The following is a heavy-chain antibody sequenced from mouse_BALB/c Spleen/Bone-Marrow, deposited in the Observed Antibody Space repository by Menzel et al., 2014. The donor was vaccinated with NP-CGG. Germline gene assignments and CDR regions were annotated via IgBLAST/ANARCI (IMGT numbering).Heavy chain of an antibody. CDR3: ASYRYAWYFDV. Sequence: EVPLQQSGAELVKPGASVKLSCTASGFNIKDTYMHWVKQRPEQGLEWIGRIDPANGNTKYDPKFQGKATITADTSSNTAYLQLSSLTSEDTAVYYCASYRYAWYFDVWGAGTTVTVSS. D-gene: IGHD2-14*01. CDR1: GFNIKDTY. CDR2: IDPANGNT. V-gene: IGHV14-3*02. J-gene: IGHJ1*01.